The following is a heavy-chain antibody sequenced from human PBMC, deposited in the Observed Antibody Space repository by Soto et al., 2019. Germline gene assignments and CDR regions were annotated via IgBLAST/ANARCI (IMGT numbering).Heavy chain of an antibody. D-gene: IGHD3-10*01. J-gene: IGHJ4*02. CDR1: GFTFSSYG. V-gene: IGHV3-33*01. Sequence: GSLRLSCAASGFTFSSYGMHWVRQAPGKGLEWVAVIWYGGSNEYYADSVKGRFTISRDNSKNTLYLQMNSLRAEDTAVYYCARDGVIITMVRGVLSHYFDYWGQGTLVTVSS. CDR3: ARDGVIITMVRGVLSHYFDY. CDR2: IWYGGSNE.